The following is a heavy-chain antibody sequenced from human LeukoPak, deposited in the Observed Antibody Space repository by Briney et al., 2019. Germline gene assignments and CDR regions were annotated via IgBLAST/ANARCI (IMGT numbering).Heavy chain of an antibody. CDR1: GFTFSDYY. V-gene: IGHV3-11*01. J-gene: IGHJ3*02. Sequence: GGSLRLSCAAPGFTFSDYYMSWIRQAPGKGLEWVSYISSSGSTIYYADSVKGRFTISRDNAKNSLYLQMNSLRAEDTAVYYCAIDCSGGSCRKHDAFDIWGQGTMVTVSS. D-gene: IGHD2-15*01. CDR2: ISSSGSTI. CDR3: AIDCSGGSCRKHDAFDI.